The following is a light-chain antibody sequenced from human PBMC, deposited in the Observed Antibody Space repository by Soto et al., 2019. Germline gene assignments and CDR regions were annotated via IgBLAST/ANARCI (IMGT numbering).Light chain of an antibody. CDR2: GAS. CDR1: QSVRSSY. CDR3: QQYGSSRT. Sequence: EIVLTQSPVTLSWSPGERATLSCRASQSVRSSYLAWYQQKPGQPPRLLIYGASSRAAGIPDRFSGSGAATDFTITISRLEHEDFAIYYCQQYGSSRTFGQGTKVEIK. J-gene: IGKJ1*01. V-gene: IGKV3-20*01.